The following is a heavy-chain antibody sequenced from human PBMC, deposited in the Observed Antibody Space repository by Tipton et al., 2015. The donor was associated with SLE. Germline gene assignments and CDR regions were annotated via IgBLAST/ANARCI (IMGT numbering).Heavy chain of an antibody. CDR1: GLTFSDYD. J-gene: IGHJ4*02. V-gene: IGHV3-30*02. D-gene: IGHD2-2*01. Sequence: QLVQSGGGLVKPGGSLRLSCAASGLTFSDYDMNWFRQTPGKGLEWLADIWYDGSDKHYADSVKGRFTISRDNSKNTLYLQMNRLRTEDTAVYYCAKDDGVTTMPDYWGQGTLVTVSS. CDR2: IWYDGSDK. CDR3: AKDDGVTTMPDY.